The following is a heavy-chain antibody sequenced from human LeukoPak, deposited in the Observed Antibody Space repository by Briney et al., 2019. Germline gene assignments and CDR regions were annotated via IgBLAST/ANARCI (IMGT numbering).Heavy chain of an antibody. D-gene: IGHD5-18*01. Sequence: GGSLRLSCAASGFTFSSYAMSWVRQAPGKGLEWVSVISGSGGNTYYADSVKGRFTISRDNSKNTLYLRMNSLRAEDTAVYYCAKGNRAYSYGYFDYWGQGTLVTVSS. CDR2: ISGSGGNT. V-gene: IGHV3-23*01. CDR1: GFTFSSYA. J-gene: IGHJ4*02. CDR3: AKGNRAYSYGYFDY.